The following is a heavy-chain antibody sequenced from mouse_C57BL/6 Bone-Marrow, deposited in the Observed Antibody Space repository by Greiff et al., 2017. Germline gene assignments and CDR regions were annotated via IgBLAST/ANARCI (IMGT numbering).Heavy chain of an antibody. V-gene: IGHV1-4*01. CDR3: SSPLQLRLHY. CDR2: FNPSSGYT. D-gene: IGHD3-2*02. J-gene: IGHJ2*01. Sequence: QVQLQQSGAELARPGASVKMSCKASGYTFTSSTLHWLNQRPGQGLEWFGYFNPSSGYTKYNQKFKDKATLTADKSSSTPYMKLSSLTTENSAVEYGSSPLQLRLHYWGQGTTLTVSS. CDR1: GYTFTSST.